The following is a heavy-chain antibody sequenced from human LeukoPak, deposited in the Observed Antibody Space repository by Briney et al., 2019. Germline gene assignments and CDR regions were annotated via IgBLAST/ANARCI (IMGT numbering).Heavy chain of an antibody. V-gene: IGHV1-8*01. Sequence: GASVKVSCKASGYTFTSYDNNWVRQATGQGLEWMGWMNPNSGNTGYAQKFQGRVTMTRNTSISTAYMELSSLRSEDTAVYYCARLRGGPHIGSYGYYVDYWGQGTLVTVSS. J-gene: IGHJ4*02. CDR3: ARLRGGPHIGSYGYYVDY. D-gene: IGHD5-18*01. CDR2: MNPNSGNT. CDR1: GYTFTSYD.